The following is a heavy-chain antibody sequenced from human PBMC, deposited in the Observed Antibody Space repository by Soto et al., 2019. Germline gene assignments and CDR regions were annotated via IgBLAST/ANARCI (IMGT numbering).Heavy chain of an antibody. CDR2: IYYSGST. V-gene: IGHV4-59*01. D-gene: IGHD3-10*01. Sequence: SETLSLTCTVSGGSISSYYWSWIRQPPGKGLEWIGYIYYSGSTNYNPSLKSRVTISVDTSKNQFSLKLSSVTAADTAVYYCARFSGRLSYYYYYMDVWGKGTTVTVSS. CDR3: ARFSGRLSYYYYYMDV. CDR1: GGSISSYY. J-gene: IGHJ6*03.